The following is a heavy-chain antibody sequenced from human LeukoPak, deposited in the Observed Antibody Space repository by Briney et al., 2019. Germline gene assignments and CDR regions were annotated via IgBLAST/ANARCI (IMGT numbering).Heavy chain of an antibody. CDR3: ARRFSGYYNFGIDY. D-gene: IGHD3-3*01. J-gene: IGHJ4*02. V-gene: IGHV3-7*01. CDR1: GFTFSSYW. CDR2: IKQDGSEK. Sequence: QPGGSLRLSCAASGFTFSSYWMSWVRQAPGKGLEWVANIKQDGSEKYYVDSVKGRFTISRDHAKNSLYLQMNSLRAEDTAVYYCARRFSGYYNFGIDYWGQGTLVTVSS.